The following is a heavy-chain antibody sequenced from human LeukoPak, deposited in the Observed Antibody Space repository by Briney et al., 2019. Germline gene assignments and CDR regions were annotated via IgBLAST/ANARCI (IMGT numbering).Heavy chain of an antibody. CDR2: ISYDGSNK. Sequence: PGRSLRLSCAASGFTFSSYGMHWVRQAPGKGLEGVAVISYDGSNKYYADSVKGRFTISRDNSKNTLYLQLNSLRAEDTAVYYCAKDRYSSGWLYYFDHWGQGTLVTVSS. V-gene: IGHV3-30*18. CDR1: GFTFSSYG. D-gene: IGHD6-19*01. J-gene: IGHJ4*02. CDR3: AKDRYSSGWLYYFDH.